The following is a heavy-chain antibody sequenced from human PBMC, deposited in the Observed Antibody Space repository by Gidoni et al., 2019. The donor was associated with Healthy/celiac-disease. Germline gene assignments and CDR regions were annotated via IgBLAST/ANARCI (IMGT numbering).Heavy chain of an antibody. J-gene: IGHJ4*02. CDR3: ARGGWFGELGVDY. D-gene: IGHD3-10*01. Sequence: EVQLVESGGGLVQPGGSLRLSCAASGFTFSIYWMHWVRQAPGKGLVWVSRINSDGSSTSYADSVKGRFTISRDNAKNTLYLQMNSLRAEDTAVYYCARGGWFGELGVDYWGQGTLVTVSS. V-gene: IGHV3-74*01. CDR1: GFTFSIYW. CDR2: INSDGSST.